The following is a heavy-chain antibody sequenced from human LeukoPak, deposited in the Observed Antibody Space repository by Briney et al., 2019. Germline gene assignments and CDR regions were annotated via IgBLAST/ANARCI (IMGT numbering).Heavy chain of an antibody. Sequence: ASVKVSCKASGYTFTGYQMHWVRQAPGQGLEWMGWINANSGETNSAQKVKGRVTMTRDMSINTAYMQLNRLRADDTAMYYCARVYNGYHWTIDYWGQGNLVTVSS. CDR2: INANSGET. CDR1: GYTFTGYQ. J-gene: IGHJ4*02. D-gene: IGHD5-12*01. CDR3: ARVYNGYHWTIDY. V-gene: IGHV1-2*02.